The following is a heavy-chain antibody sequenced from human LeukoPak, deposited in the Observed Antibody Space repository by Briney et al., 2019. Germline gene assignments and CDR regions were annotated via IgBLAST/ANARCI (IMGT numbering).Heavy chain of an antibody. CDR3: ARDRGGVGATYFDY. CDR2: ISSSSSYI. V-gene: IGHV3-21*01. D-gene: IGHD1-26*01. CDR1: GFTFSSYS. J-gene: IGHJ4*02. Sequence: GGSLRLSCAASGFTFSSYSMNWVRQAPGKGLEWVSSISSSSSYIYYADSVKGRFTISRDNAKNSLYLQMNSLRAEDTAVYYCARDRGGVGATYFDYWGQGTLVTVSS.